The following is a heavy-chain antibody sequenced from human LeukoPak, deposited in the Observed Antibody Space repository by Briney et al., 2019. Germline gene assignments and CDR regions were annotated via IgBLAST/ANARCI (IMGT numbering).Heavy chain of an antibody. J-gene: IGHJ4*02. V-gene: IGHV3-73*01. D-gene: IGHD6-13*01. CDR3: TRPYSSSWTDY. CDR1: GFTFSGSA. CDR2: IRSKANNYAT. Sequence: PGGSLRLSCAASGFTFSGSAMHWVRQASGKGLEWVGRIRSKANNYATAYAVSVKGRFTISRDDSKNTAYLQMNSLKTEDTAVYYCTRPYSSSWTDYWGQGTLVTVSS.